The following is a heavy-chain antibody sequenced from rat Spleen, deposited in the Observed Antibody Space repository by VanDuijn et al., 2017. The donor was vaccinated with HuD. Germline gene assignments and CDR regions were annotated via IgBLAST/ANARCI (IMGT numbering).Heavy chain of an antibody. D-gene: IGHD1-9*01. CDR3: ARGNGYNYWYFDF. J-gene: IGHJ1*01. Sequence: EVQLVESGGGLVQPGRSLKLSCAASGFTFSNYYMAWVRQAPKKGLEWVATISTSGSRTYYPDSVKGRFTISRDNAKSSLYLQMNSLKSEDTATYYCARGNGYNYWYFDFWGPGTMVTVSS. CDR1: GFTFSNYY. V-gene: IGHV5-25*01. CDR2: ISTSGSRT.